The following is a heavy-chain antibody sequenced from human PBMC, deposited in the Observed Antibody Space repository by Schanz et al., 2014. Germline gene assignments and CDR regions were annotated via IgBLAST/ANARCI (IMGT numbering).Heavy chain of an antibody. D-gene: IGHD5-12*01. V-gene: IGHV1-18*01. CDR2: INGYNGHT. CDR1: GYTFSSYG. J-gene: IGHJ4*02. Sequence: QVQLVQSGAEMKKPGASVKVSCKASGYTFSSYGITWVRQAPGQGLEWMGWINGYNGHTLYAQKFQGRVTMTTDTSTSTSYMELTSLRFDDTAVYYCARDFSAYVGSYFDYWGQGTLVTVSS. CDR3: ARDFSAYVGSYFDY.